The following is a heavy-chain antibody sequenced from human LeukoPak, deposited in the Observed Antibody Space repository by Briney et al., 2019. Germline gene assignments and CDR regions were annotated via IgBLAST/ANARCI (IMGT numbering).Heavy chain of an antibody. J-gene: IGHJ4*02. CDR2: INPNSGGT. V-gene: IGHV1-2*02. CDR1: GYTFTGYY. CDR3: ARDSHDYGDNFDY. Sequence: HGASVKVSCKASGYTFTGYYMHWVRQAPGQGLEWMGWINPNSGGTNYAQKLQGRVTMTTDTSTSTAYMELRSLRSDDTAVYYCARDSHDYGDNFDYWGQGTLVTVSS. D-gene: IGHD4-17*01.